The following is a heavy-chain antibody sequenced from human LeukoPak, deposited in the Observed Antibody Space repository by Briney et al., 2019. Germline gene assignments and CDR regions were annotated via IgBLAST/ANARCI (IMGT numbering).Heavy chain of an antibody. Sequence: GGSLRLSCAASGFTFSSYEMNWVRQAPGKGLEWVSYISSSGSSGYYADSVKGRFTISRHNAKNSLYLQMNSLRAEDTAVYYCARDRGGWYRDAFDIWGQGTMVTVS. V-gene: IGHV3-48*03. CDR2: ISSSGSSG. CDR1: GFTFSSYE. CDR3: ARDRGGWYRDAFDI. J-gene: IGHJ3*02. D-gene: IGHD6-19*01.